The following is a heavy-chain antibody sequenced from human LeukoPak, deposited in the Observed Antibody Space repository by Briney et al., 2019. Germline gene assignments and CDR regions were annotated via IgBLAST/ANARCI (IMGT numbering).Heavy chain of an antibody. CDR3: GRDRSSWYSSWFDP. Sequence: GGSLRLSCAASGFTSDDYGMSWVPQAPGKGLEWVSGINWNGGSTGYADSVKGRFTISRDNAKNSLYLKMNSLRAEDTAWYYCGRDRSSWYSSWFDPWGQGTLVTVSS. J-gene: IGHJ5*02. D-gene: IGHD6-13*01. CDR1: GFTSDDYG. CDR2: INWNGGST. V-gene: IGHV3-20*04.